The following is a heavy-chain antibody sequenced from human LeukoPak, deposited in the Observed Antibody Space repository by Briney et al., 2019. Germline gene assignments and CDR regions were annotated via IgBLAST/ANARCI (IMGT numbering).Heavy chain of an antibody. V-gene: IGHV1-18*01. D-gene: IGHD7-27*01. CDR2: ISIYSGNT. Sequence: ASVKVSCKASGYTFTSHGLSWARQAPGQGLEWMGWISIYSGNTNYAQRFQDRISMTTDTSTSTAYMELRSLKSDDTAVYYCARDPGGTWGFDYWGQGALVTVSS. CDR3: ARDPGGTWGFDY. CDR1: GYTFTSHG. J-gene: IGHJ4*02.